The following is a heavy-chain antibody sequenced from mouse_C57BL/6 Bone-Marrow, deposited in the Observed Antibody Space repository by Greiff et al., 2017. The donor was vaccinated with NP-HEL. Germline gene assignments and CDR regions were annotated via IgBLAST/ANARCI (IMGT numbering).Heavy chain of an antibody. D-gene: IGHD1-1*01. Sequence: EVQLQQSGAELVRPGASVKLSCTVSGFNIKDDYMHWVKQRPEQGLEWIGWIDPENGDTEYASKFQGQATITADTSSNTAYLQLSNLTSEDTAVYSCTTGGSSPYAMDYWGQGTSVTVSS. J-gene: IGHJ4*01. CDR3: TTGGSSPYAMDY. CDR2: IDPENGDT. CDR1: GFNIKDDY. V-gene: IGHV14-4*01.